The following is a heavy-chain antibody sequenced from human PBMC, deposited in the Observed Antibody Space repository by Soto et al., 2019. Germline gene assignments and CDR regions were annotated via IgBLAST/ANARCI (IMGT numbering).Heavy chain of an antibody. CDR1: GGSVSSGSYY. V-gene: IGHV4-61*01. CDR3: ARVEDSAIGRFAP. D-gene: IGHD2-21*01. J-gene: IGHJ5*02. Sequence: QVQLQESGPGLVKPSETLSLTCTVSGGSVSSGSYYWSWIRQPPGKGLEWIGYIYYSGSTNYNPSLKSRVTISVDTSKNQFSLKLSSVTAADTAVYYCARVEDSAIGRFAPWGQGTLVTVSS. CDR2: IYYSGST.